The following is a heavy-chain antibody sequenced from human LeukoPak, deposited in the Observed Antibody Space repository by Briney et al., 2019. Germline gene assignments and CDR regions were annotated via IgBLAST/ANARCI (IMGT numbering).Heavy chain of an antibody. J-gene: IGHJ4*02. CDR2: ISGSGGST. V-gene: IGHV3-23*01. CDR3: AKPLSGYDSFDY. D-gene: IGHD5-12*01. Sequence: GGSLRLSCAASGFTFSSYAMSWVRQAPGKGLEWVSAISGSGGSTYYADSEKGRLTISRDNSKNTLYLQMNSLRAEDTAVYSCAKPLSGYDSFDYWGQGTLVTVSS. CDR1: GFTFSSYA.